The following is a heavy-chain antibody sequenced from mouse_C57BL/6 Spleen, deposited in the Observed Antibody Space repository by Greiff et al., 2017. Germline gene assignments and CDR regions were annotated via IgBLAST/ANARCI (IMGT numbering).Heavy chain of an antibody. Sequence: VQLQQSVAELVRPGASVKLSCTASGFNIKNTYMPWVKQRPEQGLEWIGRIDPANGNTKYAPKFQGKATITADTSSNTAYLQLSSLTSEDTAIYYCALTGSYAMDYRGQGTSVTVSS. V-gene: IGHV14-3*01. CDR3: ALTGSYAMDY. CDR2: IDPANGNT. D-gene: IGHD4-1*01. CDR1: GFNIKNTY. J-gene: IGHJ4*01.